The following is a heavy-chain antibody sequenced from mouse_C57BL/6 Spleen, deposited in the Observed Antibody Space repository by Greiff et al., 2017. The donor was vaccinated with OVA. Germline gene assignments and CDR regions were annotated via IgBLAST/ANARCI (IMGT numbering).Heavy chain of an antibody. CDR1: GYTFTDYY. Sequence: EVKLQQSGPELVKPGASVKISCKASGYTFTDYYMNWVKQSHGKSLEWIGDINPNNGGTSYNQKFKGKATLTVDKSSSTAYMELRSLTSEDSAAYDCARECTAQATRVAYWGQGTLVTVSA. V-gene: IGHV1-26*01. J-gene: IGHJ3*01. CDR2: INPNNGGT. CDR3: ARECTAQATRVAY. D-gene: IGHD3-2*02.